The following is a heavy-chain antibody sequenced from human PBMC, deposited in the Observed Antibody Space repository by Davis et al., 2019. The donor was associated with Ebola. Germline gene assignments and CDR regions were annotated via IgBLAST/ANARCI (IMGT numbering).Heavy chain of an antibody. CDR1: GFTFSSYA. J-gene: IGHJ4*02. CDR3: AKGGGWAVGIDY. V-gene: IGHV3-30-3*01. Sequence: GESLKISCAASGFTFSSYAMHWVRQAPGKGLEWVAVISYDGSNKYYADSVKGRFTISRDNSKNTLYLQMNSLRAEDTAVYYCAKGGGWAVGIDYWGQGTLVTVSS. CDR2: ISYDGSNK. D-gene: IGHD6-19*01.